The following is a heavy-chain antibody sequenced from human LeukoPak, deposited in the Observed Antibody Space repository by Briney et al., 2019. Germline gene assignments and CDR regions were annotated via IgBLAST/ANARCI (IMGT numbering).Heavy chain of an antibody. CDR3: ARLSGYSSGHYYSDY. Sequence: ASETLSLTCTVSGGSISSDYWSWIRQPPGKGLEWIGYIYYRGSTNYNPSLKSRVTISVDTSKNQFSLKLSSVTAADTAVYYCARLSGYSSGHYYSDYWGQGTLVSVSS. CDR1: GGSISSDY. D-gene: IGHD3-22*01. J-gene: IGHJ4*02. V-gene: IGHV4-59*01. CDR2: IYYRGST.